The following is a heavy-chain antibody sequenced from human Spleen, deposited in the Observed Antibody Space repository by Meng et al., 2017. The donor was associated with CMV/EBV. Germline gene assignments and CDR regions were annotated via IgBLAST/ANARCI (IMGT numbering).Heavy chain of an antibody. J-gene: IGHJ4*02. CDR2: ISSSGSTI. V-gene: IGHV3-48*03. CDR1: GFTFSSYE. D-gene: IGHD2-21*01. Sequence: GESLKISCAASGFTFSSYEMNWVRRAPGKGLEWVSYISSSGSTIYYADSVKGRFTISRDNAKNSLYLQMNSLRAEDTAVYYCVRDLGVSAWVIFEYWGQGTLVTVSS. CDR3: VRDLGVSAWVIFEY.